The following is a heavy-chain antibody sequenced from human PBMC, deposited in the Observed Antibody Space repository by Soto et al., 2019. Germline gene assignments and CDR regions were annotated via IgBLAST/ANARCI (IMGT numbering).Heavy chain of an antibody. CDR1: GFSLSTSGMR. J-gene: IGHJ5*02. CDR3: ARSIVAAGNRWFDP. D-gene: IGHD6-13*01. V-gene: IGHV2-70*04. Sequence: SGPTLVNPTQTLTLTCSFSGFSLSTSGMRVSWIRQPPGKALEWLARIDWDDDKLYSTSLKTRLTISKDTSKNQVVLTMTNMDPVDTATYYCARSIVAAGNRWFDPWGQGTLVTVSS. CDR2: IDWDDDK.